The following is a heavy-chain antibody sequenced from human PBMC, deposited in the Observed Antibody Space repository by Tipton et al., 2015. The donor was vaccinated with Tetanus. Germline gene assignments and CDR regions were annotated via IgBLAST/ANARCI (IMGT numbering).Heavy chain of an antibody. V-gene: IGHV5-51*01. CDR3: ARLPKHYSASGST. Sequence: QSGAEVKKTGESLKISCKGSGYNFNLYWIAWVRQMPGKGLEWMGIIYPGDSDATYSPSFRGQVTISAGKSISTAYLEWSSLKASDTAIYFCARLPKHYSASGSTWGQGTLVTVSS. D-gene: IGHD3-10*01. CDR1: GYNFNLYW. J-gene: IGHJ5*02. CDR2: IYPGDSDA.